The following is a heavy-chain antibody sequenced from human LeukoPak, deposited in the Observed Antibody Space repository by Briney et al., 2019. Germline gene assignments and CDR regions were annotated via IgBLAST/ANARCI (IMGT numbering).Heavy chain of an antibody. V-gene: IGHV4-59*01. CDR2: IYYSGST. CDR1: GGSISSYY. Sequence: SSETLSLTCTVSGGSISSYYWSWIRQPPGKGLEWIGYIYYSGSTNYNPSLKSRVTISVDTSKNQFSLKLSSVTAADTAVYYCARGLANAFDIWGQGTMVTVSS. CDR3: ARGLANAFDI. J-gene: IGHJ3*02.